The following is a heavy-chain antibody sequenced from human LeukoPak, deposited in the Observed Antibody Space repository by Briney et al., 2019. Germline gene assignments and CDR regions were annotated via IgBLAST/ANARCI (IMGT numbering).Heavy chain of an antibody. CDR2: IYYTGST. D-gene: IGHD3-3*01. J-gene: IGHJ3*02. Sequence: PSETLSLTCTVSGGSISSSNYYWGWIRQPLGKGLEWIGSIYYTGSTNYNPSLKSRVTMSVDTSKNQFSLKLRSVTAADTAVYYCARGEYYGFWSGYYTSNNFCAFDIWGQGTMVTVSS. CDR3: ARGEYYGFWSGYYTSNNFCAFDI. V-gene: IGHV4-39*07. CDR1: GGSISSSNYY.